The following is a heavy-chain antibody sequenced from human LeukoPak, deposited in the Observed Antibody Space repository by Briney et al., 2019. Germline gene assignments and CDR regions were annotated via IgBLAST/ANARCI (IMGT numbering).Heavy chain of an antibody. CDR1: GFTFSTHA. D-gene: IGHD1-14*01. CDR2: ISGGGGST. CDR3: AKGCQCPSGLSSWFDP. V-gene: IGHV3-23*01. J-gene: IGHJ5*02. Sequence: GGSLRLSCAASGFTFSTHAMTWVRQAPGKGLEWVAGISGGGGSTHYADSVGGRFTISRDIFNNIWYLQMNSLRAEDTAVYYCAKGCQCPSGLSSWFDPRGQGTLVAVSS.